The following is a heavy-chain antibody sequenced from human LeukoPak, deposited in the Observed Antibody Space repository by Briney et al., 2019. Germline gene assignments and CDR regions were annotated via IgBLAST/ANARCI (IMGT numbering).Heavy chain of an antibody. CDR1: AGSFSNYY. J-gene: IGHJ6*02. V-gene: IGHV4-34*01. CDR2: IYHSGST. CDR3: ASFPFYYYYGMDV. Sequence: SETLSLTCAVYAGSFSNYYWSWIRQPPGKGLEWIGEIYHSGSTNYNPSLKSRVTISVDTSKNQFSLKLSSVTAADTAVYYCASFPFYYYYGMDVWGQGTTVTVSS.